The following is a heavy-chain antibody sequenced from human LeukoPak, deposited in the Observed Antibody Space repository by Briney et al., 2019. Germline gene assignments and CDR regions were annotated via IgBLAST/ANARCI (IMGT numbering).Heavy chain of an antibody. CDR1: GYSISSGYY. CDR3: ARAPEMATIREFDY. V-gene: IGHV4-38-2*01. J-gene: IGHJ4*02. D-gene: IGHD5-24*01. CDR2: IYHSGST. Sequence: PSETLSLTCAVSGYSISSGYYWGWIRQPPGKGLEWIGSIYHSGSTYYNPSLKSRVTISVDTYKNQFSLKLSSVTAADTAVYYCARAPEMATIREFDYWGQGTLVTVSS.